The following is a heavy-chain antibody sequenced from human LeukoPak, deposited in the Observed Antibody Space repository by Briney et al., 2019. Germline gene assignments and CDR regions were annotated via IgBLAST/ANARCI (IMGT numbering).Heavy chain of an antibody. J-gene: IGHJ4*02. Sequence: GRSLRLSCTASGFSFSIYWMSSVRPAPGKGLEWVDSIKEEGREENRVASVKGRFPITRANTRNSVHVQMKSLRAEDTAVVFCARVRPGHYIDYWGQGALVTVSS. D-gene: IGHD6-6*01. CDR2: IKEEGREE. CDR3: ARVRPGHYIDY. V-gene: IGHV3-7*01. CDR1: GFSFSIYW.